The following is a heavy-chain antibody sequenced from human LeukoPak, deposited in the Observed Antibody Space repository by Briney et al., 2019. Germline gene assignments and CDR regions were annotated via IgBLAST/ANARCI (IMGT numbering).Heavy chain of an antibody. D-gene: IGHD3-10*01. V-gene: IGHV3-30*18. J-gene: IGHJ4*02. CDR2: ISYDGSNK. Sequence: PGRSLRLSCAASGFTFSSYGMHWVRQAPGKGLEWVAVISYDGSNKYYADSVKGRFTISRDNSKNTLYLQMNSLRAEDTAVYYCAKDLYYGSGPGDYRGQGTLVTVSS. CDR3: AKDLYYGSGPGDY. CDR1: GFTFSSYG.